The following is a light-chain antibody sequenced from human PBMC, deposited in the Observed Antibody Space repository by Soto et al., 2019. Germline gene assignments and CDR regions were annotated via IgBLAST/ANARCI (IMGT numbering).Light chain of an antibody. CDR1: SSDVGGYNY. J-gene: IGLJ2*01. CDR2: DVS. Sequence: QSALTQPRSLYGSPGLSVTISCTGTSSDVGGYNYVSWYKQHPGQAPKLMSYDVSKRPSGVPDRFSCSKSGNTSSLTSSGLQAEDEADYYCWSYAGSIVVFGGGTTVTVL. V-gene: IGLV2-11*01. CDR3: WSYAGSIVV.